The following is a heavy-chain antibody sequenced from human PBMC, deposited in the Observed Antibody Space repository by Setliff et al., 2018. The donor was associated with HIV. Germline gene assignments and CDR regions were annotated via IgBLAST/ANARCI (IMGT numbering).Heavy chain of an antibody. V-gene: IGHV1-46*01. CDR3: ARDSSGWYKGNWFDP. Sequence: ASVKVSCKASGYTFTSYYMHWVRQAPGQGLEWMGIINPMYNIPTYAQKFQGRVTMTRDTSTSTVYMELSSLRSEDTAVYYCARDSSGWYKGNWFDPWGQGTLVTVSS. J-gene: IGHJ5*02. D-gene: IGHD6-19*01. CDR2: INPMYNIP. CDR1: GYTFTSYY.